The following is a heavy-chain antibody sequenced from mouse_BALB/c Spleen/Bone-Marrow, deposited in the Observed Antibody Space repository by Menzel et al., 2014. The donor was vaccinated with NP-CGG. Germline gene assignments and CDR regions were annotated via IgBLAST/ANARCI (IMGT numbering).Heavy chain of an antibody. CDR1: GFAFSGCD. J-gene: IGHJ4*01. V-gene: IGHV5-12-1*01. D-gene: IGHD2-2*01. Sequence: EVMLVESGGGLVKPGGSLKLSCAASGFAFSGCDMSWVRQTPEKRLEWVAYISSGGINTYYPDSVKGRFTISGDYAKNTLYLQMNSLKSEDTAMYYRARQRGYAYAIDYWGQGTLVTVSS. CDR3: ARQRGYAYAIDY. CDR2: ISSGGINT.